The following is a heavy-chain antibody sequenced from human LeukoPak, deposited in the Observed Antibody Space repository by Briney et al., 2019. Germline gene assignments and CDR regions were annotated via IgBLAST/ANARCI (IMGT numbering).Heavy chain of an antibody. V-gene: IGHV3-23*01. Sequence: GGSLRLSWAASGFTFSSYAMSWVRQAPGKGLDWVSAISGGGGSTYYADSVKGRFTISRDNAKNSLSLQMNSLRAEDTAVYYCARGNARRIAGGFDYWGQGALVTVSS. J-gene: IGHJ4*02. D-gene: IGHD1-20*01. CDR2: ISGGGGST. CDR3: ARGNARRIAGGFDY. CDR1: GFTFSSYA.